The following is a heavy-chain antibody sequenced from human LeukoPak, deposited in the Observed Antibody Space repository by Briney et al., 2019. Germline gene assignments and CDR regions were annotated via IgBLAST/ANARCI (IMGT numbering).Heavy chain of an antibody. J-gene: IGHJ3*02. D-gene: IGHD3-10*01. V-gene: IGHV4-59*12. CDR2: IYYSGST. Sequence: SETLSLTYTLSGGSISTYYWSWIRQPPGKGLEWIAYIYYSGSTHYNPSLKSRGTISVDTSKNQFSLKLSPVTAEHPAVYYCARGSITVVPAFDIWGQGTMVTVSS. CDR1: GGSISTYY. CDR3: ARGSITVVPAFDI.